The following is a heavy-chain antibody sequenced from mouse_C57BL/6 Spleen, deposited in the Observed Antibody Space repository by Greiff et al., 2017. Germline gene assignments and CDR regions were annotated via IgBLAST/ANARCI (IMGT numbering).Heavy chain of an antibody. J-gene: IGHJ3*01. V-gene: IGHV5-12*01. D-gene: IGHD2-4*01. CDR3: ARANDYDAWFAY. CDR1: GFTFSDYY. CDR2: ISNGGGST. Sequence: EVKLVESGGGLVQPGGSLKLSCAASGFTFSDYYMYWVRQTPEKRLEWVAYISNGGGSTYYPDTVKGRFTISRDNAKNTLYLQMSRLKSEDTAMYYCARANDYDAWFAYWGQGTLVTVSA.